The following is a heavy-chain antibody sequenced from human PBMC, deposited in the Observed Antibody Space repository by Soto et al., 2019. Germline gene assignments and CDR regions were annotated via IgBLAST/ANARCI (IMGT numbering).Heavy chain of an antibody. V-gene: IGHV1-18*01. J-gene: IGHJ6*02. Sequence: QVQLVQSGDEVKKPGASVKVSCKASGYIFVNYGIAWVRQAPGQGRGWMRWISPYTGNTHSATKVQGRLTMTTDTATITAYMDLGSLTADDTAVYYCVMVDNYVTPTPQDVWGHGTTVPVSS. CDR1: GYIFVNYG. CDR2: ISPYTGNT. D-gene: IGHD3-16*01. CDR3: VMVDNYVTPTPQDV.